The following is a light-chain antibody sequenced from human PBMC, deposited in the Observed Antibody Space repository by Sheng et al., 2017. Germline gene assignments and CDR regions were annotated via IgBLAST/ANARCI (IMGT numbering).Light chain of an antibody. CDR1: QSVYNN. CDR3: QQYDKWPLP. J-gene: IGKJ4*01. V-gene: IGKV3-15*01. CDR2: AAS. Sequence: EIVMTQSPATLSMSPGERAILSCRASQSVYNNLAWYQQTPGQAPRLLIYAASTRATGIPARFSGSGSGTEFTLTISSLQSEDFAVYYCQQYDKWPLPFGGGTKVEIK.